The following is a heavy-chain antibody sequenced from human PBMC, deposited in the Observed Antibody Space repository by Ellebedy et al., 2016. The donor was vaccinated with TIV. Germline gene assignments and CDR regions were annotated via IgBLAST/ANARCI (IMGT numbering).Heavy chain of an antibody. J-gene: IGHJ1*01. CDR1: GYTFSEYF. V-gene: IGHV1-24*01. Sequence: AASVKVSCKASGYTFSEYFVHWVRQAPGKGLEWMGGFDPEDGETIYAQKFQGRVTMTEDTSTDTAYMELSSLRSEETAVYYCATITKYYYDSSGYYGKYFQHWGQGTLVTVSS. D-gene: IGHD3-22*01. CDR3: ATITKYYYDSSGYYGKYFQH. CDR2: FDPEDGET.